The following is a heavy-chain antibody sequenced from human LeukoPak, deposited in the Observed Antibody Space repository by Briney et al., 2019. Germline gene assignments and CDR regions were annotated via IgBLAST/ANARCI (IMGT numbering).Heavy chain of an antibody. Sequence: GGSLRLSCTASGFIFSGSWMAWIRQAPGKGLEWVAIIKKDGSEKYCVDSMKGRFTISRDNAKNSLFLQMNSLRAEDTAIYYCTTDTWYSAGHWGQGTLVTVSS. V-gene: IGHV3-7*03. D-gene: IGHD2-15*01. J-gene: IGHJ4*02. CDR3: TTDTWYSAGH. CDR2: IKKDGSEK. CDR1: GFIFSGSW.